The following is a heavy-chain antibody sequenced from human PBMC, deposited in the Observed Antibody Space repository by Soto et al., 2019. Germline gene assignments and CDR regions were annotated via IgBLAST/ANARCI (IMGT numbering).Heavy chain of an antibody. Sequence: GWSLRLSCAASGFTFNNYAMTLVRQAPGKGLEWVSTVLQSGSGTYYAESVRGRFIISRDNSKNKLYLQMNSLRAEDTAVYHCVRDYYHVSGSYYDIPLEYWGKGTLVTVSS. J-gene: IGHJ4*02. D-gene: IGHD3-10*01. CDR2: VLQSGSGT. V-gene: IGHV3-23*01. CDR3: VRDYYHVSGSYYDIPLEY. CDR1: GFTFNNYA.